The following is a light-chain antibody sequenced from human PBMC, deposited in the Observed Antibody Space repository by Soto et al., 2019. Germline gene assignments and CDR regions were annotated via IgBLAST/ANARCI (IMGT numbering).Light chain of an antibody. Sequence: QSALTQPPSGYGSPVQSVAISCTGTSSDIGAYNRVSWYQQPPGTAPKLMIYDVNNRPSGVPDRFSGSKSGNTASLTISGLQADHEADYYCSSFTSSNTCVFGTGTKVTV. J-gene: IGLJ1*01. CDR3: SSFTSSNTCV. V-gene: IGLV2-18*02. CDR2: DVN. CDR1: SSDIGAYNR.